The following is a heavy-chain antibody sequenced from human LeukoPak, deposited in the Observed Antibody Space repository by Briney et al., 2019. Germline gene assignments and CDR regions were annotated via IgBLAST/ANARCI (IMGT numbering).Heavy chain of an antibody. J-gene: IGHJ6*02. CDR1: GGTFSSYA. Sequence: ASVKVSCKASGGTFSSYAISWVRQAPGQGLEWMGWISAYNGNTNYAQKLQGRVTMTTDTSTSTAYMELRSLRSDDTAVYYCARDPPPREYRSSRDYYYYGMDVWGQGTTVTVSS. V-gene: IGHV1-18*01. D-gene: IGHD6-6*01. CDR3: ARDPPPREYRSSRDYYYYGMDV. CDR2: ISAYNGNT.